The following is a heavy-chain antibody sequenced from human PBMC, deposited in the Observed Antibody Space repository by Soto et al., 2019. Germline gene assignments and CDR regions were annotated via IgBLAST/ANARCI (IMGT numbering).Heavy chain of an antibody. CDR1: GYTFTSYA. Sequence: SVKVSCKASGYTFTSYAMHWVRQAPGQRLEWMGWINAGNGNTKYSQKFQGRVTITRDTSASTAYMELSSLRSEDTAVYYCARDFLYSSGWYGYWGQGTLVTVSS. CDR3: ARDFLYSSGWYGY. D-gene: IGHD6-19*01. V-gene: IGHV1-3*01. J-gene: IGHJ4*02. CDR2: INAGNGNT.